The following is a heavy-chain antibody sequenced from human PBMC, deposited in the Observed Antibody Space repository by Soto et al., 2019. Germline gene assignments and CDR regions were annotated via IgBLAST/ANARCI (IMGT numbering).Heavy chain of an antibody. CDR3: ARDVPAGGLAKTIQDDAFDI. J-gene: IGHJ3*02. D-gene: IGHD2-15*01. V-gene: IGHV4-34*01. Sequence: QVQLQQWGAGLLKPSETLSLTCAVYGGSFSGYYWSWIHQPPGKGLEWIGEINHSGSTNYNPSLKSRVTISVDTSKNQFSLKLSSVTAADTAVYYCARDVPAGGLAKTIQDDAFDIWGQGTMVTVSS. CDR1: GGSFSGYY. CDR2: INHSGST.